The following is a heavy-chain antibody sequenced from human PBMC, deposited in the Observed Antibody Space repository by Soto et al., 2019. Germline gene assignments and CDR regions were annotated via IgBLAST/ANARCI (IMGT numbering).Heavy chain of an antibody. V-gene: IGHV3-48*01. CDR3: ARLPGIATDYYYYGMDV. D-gene: IGHD6-13*01. J-gene: IGHJ6*02. CDR2: ISSSSSTI. Sequence: SGFTFSSYSMNWVRQAPGKGLEWVSYISSSSSTIYYADSVKGRFTISRDNAKNSLYLQMNSLRAEDTAVYYCARLPGIATDYYYYGMDVWGQGTTVTVSS. CDR1: GFTFSSYS.